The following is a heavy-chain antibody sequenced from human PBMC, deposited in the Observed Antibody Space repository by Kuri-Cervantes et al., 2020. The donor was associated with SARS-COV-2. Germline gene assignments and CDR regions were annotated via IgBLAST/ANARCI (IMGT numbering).Heavy chain of an antibody. D-gene: IGHD6-13*01. CDR1: GGSISSYY. J-gene: IGHJ5*02. V-gene: IGHV4-59*01. CDR2: IYYSGST. Sequence: SETLSLTCTVSGGSISSYYWSWIRQPPGKGLEWIGYIYYSGSTNYNPSLKSRVTISVDTSKNQFSLKLSSVTAADTAVYYCAYSIAATSRWFGPWGQGTLVTVSS. CDR3: AYSIAATSRWFGP.